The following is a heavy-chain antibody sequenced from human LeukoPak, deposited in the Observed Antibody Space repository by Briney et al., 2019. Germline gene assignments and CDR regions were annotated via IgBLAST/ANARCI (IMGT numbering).Heavy chain of an antibody. D-gene: IGHD3-10*01. CDR3: AREGDHGSERYFDL. V-gene: IGHV3-30*03. CDR1: GFTFSTYV. J-gene: IGHJ2*01. Sequence: PGRSLRLSCAASGFTFSTYVMHWVRQAPGKGLEWVAVMSYDGSNKNYADSVKGRFTISRDNSKNTLYLQMNSLRAEDTAVYYCAREGDHGSERYFDLWGRGTLVTVSS. CDR2: MSYDGSNK.